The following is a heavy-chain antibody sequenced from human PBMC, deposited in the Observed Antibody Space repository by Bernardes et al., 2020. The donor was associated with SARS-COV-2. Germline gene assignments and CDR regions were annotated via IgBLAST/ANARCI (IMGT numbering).Heavy chain of an antibody. V-gene: IGHV3-7*01. D-gene: IGHD3-10*02. J-gene: IGHJ5*02. Sequence: GGSLRLSCAASGFTFSSYWMSWVRPAPGKGLEWVANIKQDGSEKYYMDSLKGRFTISRDSSKNTLYLQMNSLRDDDTAVYYCVKRRAIFELWAGNFASWGQGTLVTVSS. CDR1: GFTFSSYW. CDR2: IKQDGSEK. CDR3: VKRRAIFELWAGNFAS.